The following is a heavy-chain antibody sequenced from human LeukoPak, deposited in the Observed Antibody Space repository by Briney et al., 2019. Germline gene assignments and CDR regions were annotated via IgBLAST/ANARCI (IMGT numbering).Heavy chain of an antibody. CDR3: ARLYYDSSGYHEKSFDY. V-gene: IGHV4-31*03. Sequence: SETLSVTCTVSGGSISSGGYYWSWIRQHPGKGLEWIGYIYYSGSTYYNPSLKSRVTISVDTSRNQFSLKLSSVTAADTAVYYCARLYYDSSGYHEKSFDYWGQGTLVTVSS. CDR2: IYYSGST. J-gene: IGHJ4*02. D-gene: IGHD3-22*01. CDR1: GGSISSGGYY.